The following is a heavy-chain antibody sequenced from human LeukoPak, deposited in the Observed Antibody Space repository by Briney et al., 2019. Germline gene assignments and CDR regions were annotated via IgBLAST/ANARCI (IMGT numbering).Heavy chain of an antibody. V-gene: IGHV3-20*03. CDR2: NWNGGST. Sequence: NWNGGSTGYADSVKGRFTISRDNAKNSLYLQMNSLRAEDTALYYCAKDMGIVVVKGIDYWGQGTLVTVSS. CDR3: AKDMGIVVVKGIDY. D-gene: IGHD3-22*01. J-gene: IGHJ4*02.